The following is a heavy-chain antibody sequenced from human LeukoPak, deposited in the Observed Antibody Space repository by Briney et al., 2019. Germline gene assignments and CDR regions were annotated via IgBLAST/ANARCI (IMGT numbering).Heavy chain of an antibody. V-gene: IGHV3-53*04. CDR2: IYSGGST. Sequence: GGSLRLSCAASGFTVSSSYMSWVRQGPGKGLEWVSIIYSGGSTYYADSVKGRFTLPRHNSKNTLYLQMNSLRAEDTAVYYCARVGGYGDYSFSYWGQGTLVTVSS. J-gene: IGHJ4*02. D-gene: IGHD4-17*01. CDR1: GFTVSSSY. CDR3: ARVGGYGDYSFSY.